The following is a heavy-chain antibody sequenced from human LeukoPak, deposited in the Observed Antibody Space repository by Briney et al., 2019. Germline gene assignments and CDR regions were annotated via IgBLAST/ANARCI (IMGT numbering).Heavy chain of an antibody. J-gene: IGHJ5*02. D-gene: IGHD3-9*01. CDR1: GFTFSSYS. CDR3: ARDRYFDGHLFDP. CDR2: ISSSSSYI. V-gene: IGHV3-21*01. Sequence: SGGSLRLSCAASGFTFSSYSMNWVRQAPGKGLEWVSSISSSSSYIYYADSVKGRFTISRDNAKNSLYLQMNSLRAEDTAVYYCARDRYFDGHLFDPWGQGTLVTVSS.